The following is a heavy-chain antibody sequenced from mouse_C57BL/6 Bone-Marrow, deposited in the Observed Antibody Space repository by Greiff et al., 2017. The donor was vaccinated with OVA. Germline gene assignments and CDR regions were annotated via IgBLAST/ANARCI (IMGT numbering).Heavy chain of an antibody. D-gene: IGHD4-1*01. J-gene: IGHJ4*01. CDR3: ARDLARWDVNAMEY. CDR2: ISDGGSYT. CDR1: GFTFSSYA. Sequence: EVQLVESGGGLVKPGGSLKLSCAASGFTFSSYAMSWVRQTPEKRLEWVATISDGGSYTYYPDNVKGRFTISRDNAKNNLYLQMSHLKSEDTAMYYCARDLARWDVNAMEYWGQRTPVTVSS. V-gene: IGHV5-4*01.